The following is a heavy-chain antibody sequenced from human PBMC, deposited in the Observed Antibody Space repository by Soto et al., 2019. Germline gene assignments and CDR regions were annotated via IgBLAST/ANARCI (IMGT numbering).Heavy chain of an antibody. CDR2: IYLDDDK. Sequence: QITLNESGPTVVRPTETLSLTCRFSGFSLTTSGGGVGWIRQSPGKAPEWLALIYLDDDKRYSASLKSRLTITKDTSKNQVVLTVSDLDPTDTATYYCAHRVLRTVFGLVTTTAIYFDFWGQGTPVAVSS. J-gene: IGHJ4*02. V-gene: IGHV2-5*02. CDR1: GFSLTTSGGG. D-gene: IGHD3-3*01. CDR3: AHRVLRTVFGLVTTTAIYFDF.